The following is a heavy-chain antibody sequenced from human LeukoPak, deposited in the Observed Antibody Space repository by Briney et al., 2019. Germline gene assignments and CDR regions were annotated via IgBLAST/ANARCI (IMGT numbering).Heavy chain of an antibody. CDR3: AHSRITMVRGVIILPRFDY. V-gene: IGHV2-5*01. CDR2: IYWNDDK. D-gene: IGHD3-10*01. CDR1: GFSLSTSGVG. Sequence: SGPTPVKPTQTLTLTCTFSGFSLSTSGVGVGWIRQPPGKALEWLALIYWNDDKRYSPSLKSRLTITKDTSKNQVVLTMTNMDPVDTATYYCAHSRITMVRGVIILPRFDYWGQGTLVTVSS. J-gene: IGHJ4*02.